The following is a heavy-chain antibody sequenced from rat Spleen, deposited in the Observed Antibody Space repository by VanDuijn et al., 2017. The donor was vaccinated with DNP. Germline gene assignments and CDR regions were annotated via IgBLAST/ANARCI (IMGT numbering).Heavy chain of an antibody. V-gene: IGHV5-7*01. J-gene: IGHJ4*01. D-gene: IGHD1-12*03. CDR2: ISYDGSST. CDR1: GFTFNTYY. Sequence: EVKLVESGGGLVQPGRSMSLSCTASGFTFNTYYMAWVRQAPTKGLEWVATISYDGSSTYYRDSVKGRFTISRDNTKNILYLQMDSLRSEDTATYYCITWGWLLGLDAWGQGTSVTVFS. CDR3: ITWGWLLGLDA.